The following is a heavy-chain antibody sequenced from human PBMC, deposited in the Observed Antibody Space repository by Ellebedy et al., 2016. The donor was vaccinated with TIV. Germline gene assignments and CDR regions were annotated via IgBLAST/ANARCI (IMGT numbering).Heavy chain of an antibody. D-gene: IGHD5-18*01. CDR1: GGSITGSNW. Sequence: SETLSLXXAVTGGSITGSNWWCWVRQSPGMALEWIGEFSHTGNANYNPSLKSRVTMSIDKSKNHFSLRLTSVTAADTAVYYCARVGYSYGYAWFDSWGQGARVTVSS. V-gene: IGHV4/OR15-8*02. CDR2: FSHTGNA. CDR3: ARVGYSYGYAWFDS. J-gene: IGHJ5*01.